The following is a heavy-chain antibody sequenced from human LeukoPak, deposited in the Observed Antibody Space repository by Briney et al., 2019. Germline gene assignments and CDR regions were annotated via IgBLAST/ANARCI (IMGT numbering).Heavy chain of an antibody. CDR1: GYTFTSYY. CDR3: ARVYYDSSGYYYVRLYYFDY. CDR2: INPSGGST. Sequence: ASVKVSCKASGYTFTSYYMHWVRQAPGQGLEWMGIINPSGGSTSYAQKFQGRVTMTRDMSTSTDYMELSSLRSEDTAVYYCARVYYDSSGYYYVRLYYFDYWGQGTLVTVSS. J-gene: IGHJ4*02. V-gene: IGHV1-46*01. D-gene: IGHD3-22*01.